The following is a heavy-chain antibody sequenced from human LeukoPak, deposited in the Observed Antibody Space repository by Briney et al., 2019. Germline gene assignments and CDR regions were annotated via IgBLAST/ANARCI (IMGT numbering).Heavy chain of an antibody. J-gene: IGHJ3*02. V-gene: IGHV1-69*13. Sequence: GASVKVSCKASGGTFSSYAISWVRQAPGQGLEWMGGIIPIFGTANYAQKFQGRVTITADESTSTAYMELSSLRSEDTAVYYCATEGLTQTGDAFDIWGQGTMVTVSS. CDR2: IIPIFGTA. CDR3: ATEGLTQTGDAFDI. CDR1: GGTFSSYA. D-gene: IGHD7-27*01.